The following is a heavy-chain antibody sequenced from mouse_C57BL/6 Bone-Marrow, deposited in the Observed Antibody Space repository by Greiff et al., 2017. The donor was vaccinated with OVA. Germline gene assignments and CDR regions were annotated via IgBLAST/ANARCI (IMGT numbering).Heavy chain of an antibody. Sequence: EVNVVESGEGLVKPGGSLKLSCAASGFTFSSYAMSWVRQTPEKRLEWVAYISSGGDYIYYADTVKGRFTISRDNARNTLYLQMSSLKSEDTAMYYCTRDQGSAWFAYWGQGTLVTVSA. CDR1: GFTFSSYA. V-gene: IGHV5-9-1*02. CDR3: TRDQGSAWFAY. J-gene: IGHJ3*01. CDR2: ISSGGDYI.